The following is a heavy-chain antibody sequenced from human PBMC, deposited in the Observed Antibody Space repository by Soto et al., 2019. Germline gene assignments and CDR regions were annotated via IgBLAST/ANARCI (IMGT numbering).Heavy chain of an antibody. D-gene: IGHD2-2*01. J-gene: IGHJ4*02. CDR1: GFTFSNYG. Sequence: QVQLVESGGGVVQPGRSLRLSCAASGFTFSNYGMHWVRQAPGKGLEWVAIISYDGDNEYYADSVRGRFTISRDNSKKTLYLQTSSLRQEDTAVYYCAKDGGPVYCNSPGCSAKHFDYWGQGTLVTVSS. CDR2: ISYDGDNE. CDR3: AKDGGPVYCNSPGCSAKHFDY. V-gene: IGHV3-30*18.